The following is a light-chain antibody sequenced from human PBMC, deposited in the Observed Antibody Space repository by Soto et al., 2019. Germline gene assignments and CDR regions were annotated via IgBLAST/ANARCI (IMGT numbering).Light chain of an antibody. V-gene: IGKV1-16*01. J-gene: IGKJ5*01. CDR2: AAS. Sequence: DIQMTQSPSSLSASVGDRVTITCRASQDISKFLAWFQQKPGKPPKSLISAASSLQSGVPSRFSGSGSGTEFTLTINSLQPEDFATYYCQHYKTYPVTFGQGTRLEI. CDR1: QDISKF. CDR3: QHYKTYPVT.